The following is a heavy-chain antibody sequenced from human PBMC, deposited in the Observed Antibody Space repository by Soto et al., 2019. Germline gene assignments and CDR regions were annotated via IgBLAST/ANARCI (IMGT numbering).Heavy chain of an antibody. CDR2: VSIGGST. Sequence: GGSLRLSCADSGFSFGNYAMSWVRQAPGKVLEWVAVVSIGGSTHYADSVRGRFTISRDNSKNTLSLQMNSLTAEDTAVYFCAKRRGAGGHFDYWGQGXLVTVYS. CDR3: AKRRGAGGHFDY. J-gene: IGHJ4*02. V-gene: IGHV3-23*01. D-gene: IGHD2-15*01. CDR1: GFSFGNYA.